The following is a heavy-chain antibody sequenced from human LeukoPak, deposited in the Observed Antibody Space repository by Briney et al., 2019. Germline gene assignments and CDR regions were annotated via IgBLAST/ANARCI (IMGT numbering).Heavy chain of an antibody. D-gene: IGHD2-15*01. J-gene: IGHJ6*02. CDR3: ARDRGGIVVVVAATDGMDV. CDR1: GGSISSYY. V-gene: IGHV4-59*12. CDR2: IYYSGST. Sequence: SETLSLTCTVSGGSISSYYWSWIRQPPGKGLEWIGYIYYSGSTNYNPSLKSRVTISVDTSKNQFSLKLSSVTAADTAVYYCARDRGGIVVVVAATDGMDVWGQGTTVTVSS.